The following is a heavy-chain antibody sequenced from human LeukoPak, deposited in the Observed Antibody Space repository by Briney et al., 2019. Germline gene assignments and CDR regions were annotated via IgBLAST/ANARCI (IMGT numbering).Heavy chain of an antibody. CDR1: GFTFDNYA. Sequence: GGSLRLSCAAFGFTFDNYAMHWVRQAPGKGLEWVSLISGGGGSTSYADSVRGRFTISRNNSKGSLYLQMNSLRTEDTALYYCAKVLGSSSWYSLGYWGQGTLVTVSS. CDR3: AKVLGSSSWYSLGY. D-gene: IGHD6-13*01. V-gene: IGHV3-43*02. J-gene: IGHJ4*02. CDR2: ISGGGGST.